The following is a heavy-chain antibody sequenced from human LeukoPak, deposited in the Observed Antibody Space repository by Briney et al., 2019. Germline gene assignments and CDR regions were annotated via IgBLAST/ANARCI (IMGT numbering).Heavy chain of an antibody. CDR2: IYYSGST. J-gene: IGHJ4*02. Sequence: ASETLSLTCTVSGGSISSGDYYWSWIRQPPGKGLEWIGYIYYSGSTYYNPSLKSRVTISVDTSKNQFSLKLSSVTAADTAVYYCAGLDSSGYYEHWGQGTLVTVSS. V-gene: IGHV4-31*03. CDR1: GGSISSGDYY. CDR3: AGLDSSGYYEH. D-gene: IGHD3-22*01.